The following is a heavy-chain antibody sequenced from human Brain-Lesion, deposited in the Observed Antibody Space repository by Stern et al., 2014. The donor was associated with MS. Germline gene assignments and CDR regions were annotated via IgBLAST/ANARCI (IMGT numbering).Heavy chain of an antibody. J-gene: IGHJ6*02. CDR2: IFNSGST. V-gene: IGHV4-61*02. CDR3: ARGRVVPGFQYYATDV. CDR1: GGSISSGGYY. D-gene: IGHD2-2*01. Sequence: VQLQQSGPGLVKPSQTLSLSCTVSGGSISSGGYYWSWIRQPAGKGLEWIGRIFNSGSTRYNPSLKGRGTQSIGKSKKQVPLRLNSMTAADTAVYYCARGRVVPGFQYYATDVWGQGTTVIVSS.